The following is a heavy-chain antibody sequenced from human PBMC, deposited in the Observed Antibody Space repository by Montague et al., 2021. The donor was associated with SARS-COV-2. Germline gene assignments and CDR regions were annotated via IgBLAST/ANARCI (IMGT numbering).Heavy chain of an antibody. Sequence: PALVKPTQTLTLTCTFSGFSLSTSGMCVSWIRQPPGKALEWLTPIDWDDDKYYSTSLKTRLTISKDTSKNQVVLTMTNMDPVDTATYYCARSYGTTVVTRALDYWGQGTLVTVSS. D-gene: IGHD4-23*01. V-gene: IGHV2-70*01. CDR2: IDWDDDK. CDR1: GFSLSTSGMC. CDR3: ARSYGTTVVTRALDY. J-gene: IGHJ4*02.